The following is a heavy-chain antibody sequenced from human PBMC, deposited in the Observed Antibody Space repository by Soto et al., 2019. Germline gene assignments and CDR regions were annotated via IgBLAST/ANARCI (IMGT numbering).Heavy chain of an antibody. CDR3: ARDHGSGSFPSYYYYGMDV. J-gene: IGHJ6*02. D-gene: IGHD3-10*01. Sequence: QVQLQESGPGLVKPSQTLSLTCTVSGGSISSGGYYWSWIRQHPGKGLEWIGYIYYSGSTYYNPSLKSRVTISVDTSKNQFSLKLSSVTAADTAVYYCARDHGSGSFPSYYYYGMDVWGQGTTVTVSS. CDR2: IYYSGST. CDR1: GGSISSGGYY. V-gene: IGHV4-31*03.